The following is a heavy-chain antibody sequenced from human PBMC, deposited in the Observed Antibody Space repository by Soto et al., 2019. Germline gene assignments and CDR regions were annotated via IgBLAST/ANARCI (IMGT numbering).Heavy chain of an antibody. CDR1: GYTVTSYA. J-gene: IGHJ5*02. Sequence: ASVKVSCKASGYTVTSYAMHWVRQAPGQRLEWMGWINAGNGNTKYSQKFQGRVTITRDTSASTAYMELSSLRSEDTAVYYCARGITGTINWFDPWGQGTLVTVSS. D-gene: IGHD1-7*01. V-gene: IGHV1-3*01. CDR2: INAGNGNT. CDR3: ARGITGTINWFDP.